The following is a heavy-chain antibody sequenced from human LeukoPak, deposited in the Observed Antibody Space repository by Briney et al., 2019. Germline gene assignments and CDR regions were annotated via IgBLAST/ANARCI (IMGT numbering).Heavy chain of an antibody. CDR1: GGSISSYY. D-gene: IGHD3-3*01. J-gene: IGHJ6*04. V-gene: IGHV4-59*01. CDR2: IYYSGST. CDR3: ARVIVDFWSGYMDV. Sequence: SETLSLTCTVSGGSISSYYWSWIRQPPGKGLEWIGYIYYSGSTNYNPSLKSRVTISVDTSKNQFSLKLSSVTAADTAVYYCARVIVDFWSGYMDVWGKGTTVIVSS.